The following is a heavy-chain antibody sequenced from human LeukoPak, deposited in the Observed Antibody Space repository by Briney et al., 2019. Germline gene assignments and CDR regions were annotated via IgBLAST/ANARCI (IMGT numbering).Heavy chain of an antibody. D-gene: IGHD5-24*01. CDR1: GFTFSSYE. CDR3: ARVGDGYNYDFDY. CDR2: ISSSGSTI. Sequence: GGSLRLSCAASGFTFSSYEMNWVRQAPGEGLEWVSHISSSGSTIYYADSVKGRFTISRDNAKNSLYLQMNSLRAEDTAVYYCARVGDGYNYDFDYWGQGTLVTVSS. V-gene: IGHV3-48*03. J-gene: IGHJ4*02.